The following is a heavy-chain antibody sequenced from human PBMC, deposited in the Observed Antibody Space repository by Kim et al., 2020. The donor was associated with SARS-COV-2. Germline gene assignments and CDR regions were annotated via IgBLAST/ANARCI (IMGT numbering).Heavy chain of an antibody. CDR3: AKESPLSDAAGIHFDY. Sequence: GGSLRLSCAASGFTFSSYAMHWVRQAPGKGLEWVAVIWYDGSNKYYADSVKGRFTISRDNSKNTLYLQMNSLRAEDTAVYYCAKESPLSDAAGIHFDYWGQGTLVTVSS. CDR1: GFTFSSYA. V-gene: IGHV3-33*06. J-gene: IGHJ4*02. CDR2: IWYDGSNK. D-gene: IGHD6-13*01.